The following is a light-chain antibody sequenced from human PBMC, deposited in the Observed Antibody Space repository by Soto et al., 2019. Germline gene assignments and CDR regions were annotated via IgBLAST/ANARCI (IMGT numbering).Light chain of an antibody. V-gene: IGLV1-51*01. CDR2: DNN. CDR3: GTWDSSLSVVL. Sequence: QSVLTQPPSISAAPGQKVTISCSGSSSNIGNNYVSWYQQLPGTAPKLLIYDNNQRPSGIPDRFSGSKSGTSATLGITGLQTGDEADYFCGTWDSSLSVVLFGGGTQLTVL. J-gene: IGLJ2*01. CDR1: SSNIGNNY.